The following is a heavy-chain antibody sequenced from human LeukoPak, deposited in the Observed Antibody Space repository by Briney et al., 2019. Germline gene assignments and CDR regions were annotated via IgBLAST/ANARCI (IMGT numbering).Heavy chain of an antibody. D-gene: IGHD3-22*01. CDR1: GFTFSSYA. CDR3: ASSGYYFYYFDY. CDR2: ISGSGGST. V-gene: IGHV3-23*01. J-gene: IGHJ4*02. Sequence: GSLRLSCAASGFTFSSYAMSWVRQAPGKGLEWVSAISGSGGSTYYADSVKGRFTISRDNSKNTLYLQMNSLRAEDTAVYYCASSGYYFYYFDYWGQGTLVTVSS.